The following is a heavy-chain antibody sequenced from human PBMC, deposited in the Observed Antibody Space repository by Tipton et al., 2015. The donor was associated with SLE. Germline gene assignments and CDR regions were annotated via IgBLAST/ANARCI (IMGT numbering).Heavy chain of an antibody. CDR1: GFTFNNYA. J-gene: IGHJ3*01. Sequence: SLRLSCTASGFTFNNYAMNWVRQATGKGLEWVSGISGSGESTYSGDSVKGRFTISRDNSKKTLYLQMNSRRVEDTAIYYCAKAQGVIVPNDAFDFGGQGTMVTVSS. CDR3: AKAQGVIVPNDAFDF. V-gene: IGHV3-23*01. D-gene: IGHD2/OR15-2a*01. CDR2: ISGSGEST.